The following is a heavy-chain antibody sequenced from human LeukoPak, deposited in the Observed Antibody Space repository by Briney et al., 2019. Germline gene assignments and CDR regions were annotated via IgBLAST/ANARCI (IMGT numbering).Heavy chain of an antibody. CDR2: IYYRGST. CDR3: ARVLGSGPGTYYYYGMDV. Sequence: SSQTLSLTCTVSGGSINSGDYYWSWIRQHPGKGLEWIGYIYYRGSTSYNPSLKSRVTISIDTSKNQFSVKVSSVTAADTAVYYCARVLGSGPGTYYYYGMDVWGQGTTVSVSS. D-gene: IGHD1-1*01. J-gene: IGHJ6*02. CDR1: GGSINSGDYY. V-gene: IGHV4-31*03.